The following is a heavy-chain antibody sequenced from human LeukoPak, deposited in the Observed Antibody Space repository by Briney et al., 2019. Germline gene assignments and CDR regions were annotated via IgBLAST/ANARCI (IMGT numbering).Heavy chain of an antibody. CDR3: ARDSHPPYYYGSGSYYSPHFFDI. D-gene: IGHD3-10*01. Sequence: GGSLRLSCAASGFTFSSYWMSWVRQAPGKGLEGVANIKQDGSEKYYVDSVKGRFTISRDNAKNSLYLQMNSLRAEDTAVYYCARDSHPPYYYGSGSYYSPHFFDIWGQGTMVTVSS. CDR2: IKQDGSEK. V-gene: IGHV3-7*01. J-gene: IGHJ3*02. CDR1: GFTFSSYW.